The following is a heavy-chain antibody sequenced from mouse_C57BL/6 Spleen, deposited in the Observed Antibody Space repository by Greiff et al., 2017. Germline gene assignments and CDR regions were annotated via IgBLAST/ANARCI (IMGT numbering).Heavy chain of an antibody. D-gene: IGHD1-1*01. J-gene: IGHJ3*01. V-gene: IGHV1-22*01. Sequence: VQLQQSGPELVKPGASVKMSCKASGYTFTDYNMHWVKQSHGKSLGWIGYINPNNGGTSYNQKFKGKATLTVNKSSSTAYMELRSLTSEDSAVYYCARYYGSSWFAYWGQGTLVTVSA. CDR2: INPNNGGT. CDR3: ARYYGSSWFAY. CDR1: GYTFTDYN.